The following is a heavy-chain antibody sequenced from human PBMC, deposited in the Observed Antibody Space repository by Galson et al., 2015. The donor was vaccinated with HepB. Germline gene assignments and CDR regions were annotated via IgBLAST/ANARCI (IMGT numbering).Heavy chain of an antibody. CDR3: ARDRRQGTRPGHYYFMDV. Sequence: SVKVSCKASGYTFSSYGISWVRQAPGQGLEWMAWVSAWGAECSQDLQARVTLTTDASTATAYVEVTSLTSDDTAVYYCARDRRQGTRPGHYYFMDVWGKGTTVIVSS. CDR1: GYTFSSYG. J-gene: IGHJ6*03. V-gene: IGHV1-18*01. D-gene: IGHD1-14*01. CDR2: VSAWGA.